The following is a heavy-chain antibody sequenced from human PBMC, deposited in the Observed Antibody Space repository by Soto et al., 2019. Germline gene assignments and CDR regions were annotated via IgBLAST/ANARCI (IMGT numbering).Heavy chain of an antibody. CDR2: ISGSGDTK. J-gene: IGHJ4*02. CDR3: AKYCSSDVCFDY. Sequence: SLRLSCASSGFTFSSCSMNWVRQAPGKGLEWVSFISGSGDTKYYADSVKGRFTISRDNAKNSLYLQMSSLRDEDTAVYYCAKYCSSDVCFDYWGQGTLVTVSS. D-gene: IGHD2-8*01. CDR1: GFTFSSCS. V-gene: IGHV3-48*02.